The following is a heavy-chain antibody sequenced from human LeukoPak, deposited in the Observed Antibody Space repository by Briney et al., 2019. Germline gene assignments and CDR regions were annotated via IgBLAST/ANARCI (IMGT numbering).Heavy chain of an antibody. CDR3: ASDCGGDCYSLDY. CDR2: ISPTGSTT. D-gene: IGHD2-21*02. CDR1: GFSFSGHW. J-gene: IGHJ4*02. V-gene: IGHV3-74*01. Sequence: GGSLRLSCTASGFSFSGHWMHWARQLPGKGLVWVSRISPTGSTTSYADSVKGRFTISRDNSKNTLYLQMNSLRAEDTAVYYCASDCGGDCYSLDYWGQGTLVTVSS.